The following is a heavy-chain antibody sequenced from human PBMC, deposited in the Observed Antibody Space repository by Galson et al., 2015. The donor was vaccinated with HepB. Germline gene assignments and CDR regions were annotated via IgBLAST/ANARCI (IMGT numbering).Heavy chain of an antibody. Sequence: SVKVSCKASGYTLTNYNMHWVRQAPGQGLEWMGIINPSGGSASYAQKFQGRVTMTRDTSTSTVYMELSRLRSEDTAVYYCARVGCSTTSCYQGQDYWGQGTLVPVSP. D-gene: IGHD2-2*01. J-gene: IGHJ4*02. V-gene: IGHV1-46*01. CDR2: INPSGGSA. CDR3: ARVGCSTTSCYQGQDY. CDR1: GYTLTNYN.